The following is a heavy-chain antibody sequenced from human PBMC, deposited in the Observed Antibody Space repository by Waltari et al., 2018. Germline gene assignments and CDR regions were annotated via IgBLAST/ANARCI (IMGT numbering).Heavy chain of an antibody. CDR1: GGSMSNFY. Sequence: VQLQESGPGLGKPSETLSLTCTVSGGSMSNFYWSWIRQPPGKGPEWIGYISHTGNTNYNPALKGRVIISVDTSKKQFSLKVSSLTAADTAVYYCARGDGDLDYDYYYMDVWGKGTTVTVSS. CDR3: ARGDGDLDYDYYYMDV. CDR2: ISHTGNT. D-gene: IGHD4-17*01. J-gene: IGHJ6*03. V-gene: IGHV4-59*13.